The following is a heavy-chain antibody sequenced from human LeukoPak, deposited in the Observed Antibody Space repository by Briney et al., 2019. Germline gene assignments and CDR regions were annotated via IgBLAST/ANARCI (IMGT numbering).Heavy chain of an antibody. V-gene: IGHV3-33*01. CDR2: IWYDGSNK. D-gene: IGHD3-16*02. CDR3: ARSLYDYVWGSYRYTFGY. Sequence: SGGSLRLSCAASGFTFSSYGMLGLRQAPGKGREGVAFIWYDGSNKYYADSVKGPFTISRDNSNNTLYLQMNSMRAEDTAVYYCARSLYDYVWGSYRYTFGYWGQGTLVTVSS. J-gene: IGHJ4*02. CDR1: GFTFSSYG.